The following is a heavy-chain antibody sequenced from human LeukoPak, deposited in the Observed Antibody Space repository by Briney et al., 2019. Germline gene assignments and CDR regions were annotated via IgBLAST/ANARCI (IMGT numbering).Heavy chain of an antibody. CDR1: GGSISSSSYY. CDR3: ARDLRNYDFWSGYSNSNYYYMDV. CDR2: IYYSGST. Sequence: LETLSLTCTVSGGSISSSSYYWGWIRQPPGKGLEWIGSIYYSGSTYYNPSLKSRVTISVDTSKNQFSLKLSSVTAADTAVYYCARDLRNYDFWSGYSNSNYYYMDVWGKGTTVTVSS. D-gene: IGHD3-3*01. J-gene: IGHJ6*03. V-gene: IGHV4-39*07.